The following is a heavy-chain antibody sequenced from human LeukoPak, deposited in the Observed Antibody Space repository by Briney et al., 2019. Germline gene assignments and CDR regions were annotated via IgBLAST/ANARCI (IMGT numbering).Heavy chain of an antibody. Sequence: PSETLSLTCTVSGGSISSYYWSWIRQPPGKGLEWIGYIYYSGSTNYNPSLKSRVTISVDTSKNQFSLKLSSVTAADTAVHYCARLGSPYSSGREKRPIDYWGQGTLVTVSS. CDR1: GGSISSYY. CDR3: ARLGSPYSSGREKRPIDY. J-gene: IGHJ4*02. CDR2: IYYSGST. V-gene: IGHV4-59*01. D-gene: IGHD6-19*01.